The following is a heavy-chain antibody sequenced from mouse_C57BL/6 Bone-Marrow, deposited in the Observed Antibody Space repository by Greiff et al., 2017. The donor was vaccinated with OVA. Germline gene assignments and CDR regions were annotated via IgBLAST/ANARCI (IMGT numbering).Heavy chain of an antibody. V-gene: IGHV3-8*01. D-gene: IGHD1-1*01. CDR2: ISYSGST. CDR1: GYSITSDY. J-gene: IGHJ1*03. CDR3: ARIYYGSSYGYFDV. Sequence: EVKVVESGPGLAKPSQTLSLTCSVTGYSITSDYWNWIRKFPGNTLEYMGYISYSGSTYYNPSLNSRISITRDTSKNQYYLQLNSVTTDDTATYYWARIYYGSSYGYFDVWGTGTTVTVSS.